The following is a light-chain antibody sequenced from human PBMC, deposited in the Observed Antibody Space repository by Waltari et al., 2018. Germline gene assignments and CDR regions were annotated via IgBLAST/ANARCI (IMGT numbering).Light chain of an antibody. CDR2: LGA. V-gene: IGKV2-28*01. Sequence: DIVMTQSPLSLPVTPGEPASISCRSSQSLPHSNGYNKLDWYLQKTGQSPQLLIYLGANRASGVPDRFSGSGSGTDFTLKIIRVEAEDVGVYYCMQALQTPWTFGQGTKVEIK. J-gene: IGKJ1*01. CDR3: MQALQTPWT. CDR1: QSLPHSNGYNK.